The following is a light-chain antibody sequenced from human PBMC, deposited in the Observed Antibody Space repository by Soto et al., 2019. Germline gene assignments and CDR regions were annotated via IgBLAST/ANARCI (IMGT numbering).Light chain of an antibody. Sequence: EIVLTQSRGTLSLSPCEGATLSGRASQSFSNNYLAWYQQKPGQAPRLLIYGASSRATGIPDRFSGSGSGTDFTLTISRLEPEDFAVYYCQQYRDSRTFGQGTKVDIK. CDR1: QSFSNNY. CDR3: QQYRDSRT. CDR2: GAS. J-gene: IGKJ1*01. V-gene: IGKV3-20*01.